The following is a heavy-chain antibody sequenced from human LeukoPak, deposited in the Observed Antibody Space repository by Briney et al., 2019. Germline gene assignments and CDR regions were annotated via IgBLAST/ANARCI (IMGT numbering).Heavy chain of an antibody. V-gene: IGHV3-73*01. CDR3: TTGDIVVVIPHDY. CDR2: IRSKANSYAT. CDR1: GFTFSGSA. Sequence: GGSLRLSCAASGFTFSGSAMHWVRQASGKGLEWVGRIRSKANSYATAYAASVKGRFTISRDDSKNTAYLQMNSLKTEDTAVYYCTTGDIVVVIPHDYWGQGTLVTVSS. D-gene: IGHD2-21*01. J-gene: IGHJ4*02.